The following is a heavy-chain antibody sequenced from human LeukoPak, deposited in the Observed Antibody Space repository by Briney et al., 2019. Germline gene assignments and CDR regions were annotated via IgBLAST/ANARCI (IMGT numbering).Heavy chain of an antibody. V-gene: IGHV1-18*01. CDR2: ISAYNGNT. CDR1: GYTFTSYG. CDR3: ARGYCSSTSCYTFDP. D-gene: IGHD2-2*02. J-gene: IGHJ5*02. Sequence: ASVKVSCKASGYTFTSYGISWVRQAPGQGLEWMGWISAYNGNTNYAQKLQGRVTMTTDTSTSTAYMELRSLRSDDTAVYYCARGYCSSTSCYTFDPWGQGTLVTVSS.